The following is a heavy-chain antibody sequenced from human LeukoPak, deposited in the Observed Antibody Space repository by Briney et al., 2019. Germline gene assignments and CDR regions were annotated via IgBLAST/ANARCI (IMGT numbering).Heavy chain of an antibody. J-gene: IGHJ4*02. CDR3: ARLAGWSGYYQVPSFDY. CDR2: IYYSGST. Sequence: SETLSLTCTVSGGSISSSSYYWGWIRQPPGKGLEWIGSIYYSGSTYYNPSLKSRVTISVDTSKNQFSLKLSSVTAADTAVYYCARLAGWSGYYQVPSFDYWGQGTLVTVSS. CDR1: GGSISSSSYY. V-gene: IGHV4-39*01. D-gene: IGHD3-3*01.